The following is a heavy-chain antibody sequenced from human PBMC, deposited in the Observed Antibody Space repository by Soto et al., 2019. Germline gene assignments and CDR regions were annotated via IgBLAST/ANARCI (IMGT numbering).Heavy chain of an antibody. CDR3: ARGGYDTSGQTFIGWGPDC. J-gene: IGHJ4*02. CDR1: GVSITSGSYY. Sequence: TLSLTCTVSGVSITSGSYYWTWVRQSPGKGLEWIGYRYYSGNTYYNPSLNGRATISVDMSNNQFSLKLTSVTAADTAVYYCARGGYDTSGQTFIGWGPDCWGQGTLVTVSS. CDR2: RYYSGNT. V-gene: IGHV4-30-4*01. D-gene: IGHD3-22*01.